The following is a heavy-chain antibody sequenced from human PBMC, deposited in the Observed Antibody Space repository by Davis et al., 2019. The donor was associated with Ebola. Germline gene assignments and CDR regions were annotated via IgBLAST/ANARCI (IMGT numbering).Heavy chain of an antibody. CDR2: IVGGGSST. D-gene: IGHD2-8*02. V-gene: IGHV3-23*01. Sequence: GESLKISCAASGFSYSSYAMSWVRQAPGKGLEWVSGIVGGGSSTYYADSVKGRFTISRDNAKNSLYLQMNSLRAEDTAVYYCARLYCTGGVCYLDYWGQGTLVTVSS. J-gene: IGHJ4*02. CDR1: GFSYSSYA. CDR3: ARLYCTGGVCYLDY.